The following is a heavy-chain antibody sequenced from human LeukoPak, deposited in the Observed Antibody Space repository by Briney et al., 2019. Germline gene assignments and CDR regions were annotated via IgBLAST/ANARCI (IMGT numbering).Heavy chain of an antibody. CDR3: ARAAAYSSSTDAFDI. J-gene: IGHJ3*02. D-gene: IGHD6-6*01. Sequence: AASVNVSFKASRGTFTIYAISCVRQAPGQGLECMGGIIPVFGTANYTQNFHGRVTITADKSTSTAYMELSSLRSEDTAVYYCARAAAYSSSTDAFDIWGEGKMVTVSS. CDR2: IIPVFGTA. CDR1: RGTFTIYA. V-gene: IGHV1-69*06.